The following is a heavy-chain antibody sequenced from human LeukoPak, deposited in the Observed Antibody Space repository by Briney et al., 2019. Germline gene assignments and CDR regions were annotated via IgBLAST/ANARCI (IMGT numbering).Heavy chain of an antibody. CDR2: ISGSGGST. V-gene: IGHV3-23*01. J-gene: IGHJ4*02. CDR1: GFTFSSYA. CDR3: ARILLEWLFSSFDY. Sequence: GGSLRLSCAASGFTFSSYAMSWVRQAPGKGLEWVSAISGSGGSTYYADSVKGRFTISRDNSKNTLYLQMNSLRAEDTAVYYCARILLEWLFSSFDYWGQGTLVTVSS. D-gene: IGHD3-3*01.